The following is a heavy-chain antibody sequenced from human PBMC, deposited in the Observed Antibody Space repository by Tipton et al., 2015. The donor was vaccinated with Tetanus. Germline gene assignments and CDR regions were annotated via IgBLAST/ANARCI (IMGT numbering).Heavy chain of an antibody. CDR1: GGSISSYY. CDR2: IYYSGST. D-gene: IGHD2/OR15-2a*01. J-gene: IGHJ4*02. V-gene: IGHV4-59*08. CDR3: ARAAGFLGLTHDF. Sequence: ILSLTCTVSGGSISSYYWNWIRQPPGKGLEWIGYIYYSGSTNYNPSLKSRVTISVDRSNTQFSLRLDSLTAADTAVYYCARAAGFLGLTHDFWGRGTLVSVSS.